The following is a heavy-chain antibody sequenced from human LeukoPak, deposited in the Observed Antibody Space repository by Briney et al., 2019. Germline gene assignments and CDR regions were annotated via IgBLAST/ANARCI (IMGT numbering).Heavy chain of an antibody. J-gene: IGHJ4*02. Sequence: SETLSLTCAVYGGSFSGYYWSWIRQPPGKGLEWIGEINHSGSTNYNPSLKSRVTISVDTSKNQFSLKLSSVTAADTAVYYCARGRQDDYWGQGTLVTVSS. CDR1: GGSFSGYY. V-gene: IGHV4-34*01. CDR2: INHSGST. CDR3: ARGRQDDY.